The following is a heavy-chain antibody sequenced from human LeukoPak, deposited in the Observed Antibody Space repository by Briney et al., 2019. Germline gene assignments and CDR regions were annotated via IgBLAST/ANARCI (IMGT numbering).Heavy chain of an antibody. Sequence: SQTLSLTCTVSGGSISSGDYYWSWIRQPPGKGLEWIGYIYYSGSTYYNPSLKSRVTISVDTSKKQFSLKLSSVTAADTAVYYCARINDYSNYGSDYWGQGTLVTVSS. V-gene: IGHV4-30-4*08. D-gene: IGHD4-11*01. CDR3: ARINDYSNYGSDY. J-gene: IGHJ4*02. CDR2: IYYSGST. CDR1: GGSISSGDYY.